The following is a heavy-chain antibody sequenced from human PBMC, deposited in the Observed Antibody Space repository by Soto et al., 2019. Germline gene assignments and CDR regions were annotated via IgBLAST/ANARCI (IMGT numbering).Heavy chain of an antibody. D-gene: IGHD3-10*01. CDR1: GGSISSSNW. J-gene: IGHJ6*02. V-gene: IGHV4-4*02. CDR2: ISHSGTT. CDR3: ASHGDVHFSGMDV. Sequence: QVQLQESGPGLVKPSGTLSLTCAVSGGSISSSNWWTWVRHSPGKGLEWIGEISHSGTTNYNPSRKSLITISLDKSKHPVSLEPRSVTGADAAVEYCASHGDVHFSGMDVWGQGTRVTVSS.